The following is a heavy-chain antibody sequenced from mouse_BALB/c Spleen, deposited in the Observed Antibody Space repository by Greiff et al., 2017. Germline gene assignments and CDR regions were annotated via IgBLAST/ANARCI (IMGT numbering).Heavy chain of an antibody. D-gene: IGHD1-1*01. CDR1: GYTFTSYW. CDR2: IYPGDGDT. Sequence: QVQLKESGAELARPGASVKLSCKASGYTFTSYWMQWVKQRPGQGLEWIGAIYPGDGDTRYTQKFKGKATLTADKSSSTAYMQLSSLASEDSAVYYCARYYYGSSSFDYWGQGTTLTVSS. CDR3: ARYYYGSSSFDY. V-gene: IGHV1-87*01. J-gene: IGHJ2*01.